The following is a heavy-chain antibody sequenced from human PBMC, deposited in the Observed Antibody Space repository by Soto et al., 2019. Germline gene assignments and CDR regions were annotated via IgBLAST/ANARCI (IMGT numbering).Heavy chain of an antibody. D-gene: IGHD6-19*01. Sequence: GGSLRLSCAASGFTFSGYAMSWVRQAPGKGLEWVSAISGSGGSTYYADSVKGRFTISRDNSKNTLYLQMNSLRAEDTAVYYCAKPVAGTDYYYGMDVWGQGTTVTVSS. CDR3: AKPVAGTDYYYGMDV. J-gene: IGHJ6*02. CDR1: GFTFSGYA. CDR2: ISGSGGST. V-gene: IGHV3-23*01.